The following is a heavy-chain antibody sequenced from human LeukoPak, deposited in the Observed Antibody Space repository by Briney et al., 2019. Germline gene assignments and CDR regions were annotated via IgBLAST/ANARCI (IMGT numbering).Heavy chain of an antibody. CDR2: INPNSGGT. D-gene: IGHD6-6*01. J-gene: IGHJ6*03. CDR3: ARSFKKYSSSSYYYYYYYMDV. Sequence: ASVKVSCKASGYTFTGYYMHWVRQAPGQGLEWMGCINPNSGGTNYAQKFQGRVTMTRDTSISTAYMELSRLRSDDTAVYYCARSFKKYSSSSYYYYYYYMDVWGKGTTVTVSS. CDR1: GYTFTGYY. V-gene: IGHV1-2*02.